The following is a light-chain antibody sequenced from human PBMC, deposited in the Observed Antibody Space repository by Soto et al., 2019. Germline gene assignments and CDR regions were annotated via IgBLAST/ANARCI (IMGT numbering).Light chain of an antibody. CDR2: AAS. V-gene: IGKV1-8*01. Sequence: AIRMTQSPSSFSASTGDRVTITCRASQGISSYLAWYQQKPGKAPKLLIYAASTLQSGVPSRFSGSGSGTDFTLTISCLQSVDFATYYCQQYYIYPWTFGQGTKVEIK. J-gene: IGKJ1*01. CDR3: QQYYIYPWT. CDR1: QGISSY.